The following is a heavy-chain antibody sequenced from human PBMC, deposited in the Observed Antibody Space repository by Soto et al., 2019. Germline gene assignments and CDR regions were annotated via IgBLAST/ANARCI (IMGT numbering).Heavy chain of an antibody. CDR3: ARVLPPCDH. Sequence: QVQLVQSGAEVKKPGASVKVSCKASGYTVTSYGISWVRQAPGQGLKWMGWINDYNGNTNYAQKLQGSVTMTTDKTTSTAYMELRSLRSDDTAVYYCARVLPPCDHWGQGTLVTVSS. J-gene: IGHJ5*02. CDR1: GYTVTSYG. V-gene: IGHV1-18*01. CDR2: INDYNGNT.